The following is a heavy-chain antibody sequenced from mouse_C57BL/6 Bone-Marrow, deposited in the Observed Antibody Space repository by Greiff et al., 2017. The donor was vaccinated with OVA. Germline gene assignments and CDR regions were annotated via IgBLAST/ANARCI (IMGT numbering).Heavy chain of an antibody. CDR2: IDPSDSYT. CDR3: GGGSRWFAY. D-gene: IGHD1-1*01. V-gene: IGHV1-59*01. J-gene: IGHJ3*01. CDR1: GYTFTSYW. Sequence: VKLQQPGAELVRPGTSVKLSCKASGYTFTSYWMHWVKQRPGQGLEWIGVIDPSDSYTNYNQKFKGKATLTVDTSSSTAYMQLSSLTSEDSAVYYCGGGSRWFAYWGQGTLVTVSA.